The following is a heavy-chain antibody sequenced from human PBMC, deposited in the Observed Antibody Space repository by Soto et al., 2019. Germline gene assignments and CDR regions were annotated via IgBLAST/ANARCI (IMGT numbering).Heavy chain of an antibody. CDR3: AKDGDWNYEGAFDS. CDR1: GFTFSSYA. V-gene: IGHV3-23*01. Sequence: GESLKISCAASGFTFSSYAMSWVRQAPGKGLEWVSAISGSGGSTYYADSVKGRFTISRDNSKNTLYLQMNSLRAEDTAVYYCAKDGDWNYEGAFDSWGQGTMVTVSS. J-gene: IGHJ3*02. CDR2: ISGSGGST. D-gene: IGHD1-7*01.